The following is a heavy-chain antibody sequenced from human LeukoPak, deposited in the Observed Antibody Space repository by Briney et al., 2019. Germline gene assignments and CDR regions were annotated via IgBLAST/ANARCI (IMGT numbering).Heavy chain of an antibody. CDR1: GFTFSSYA. V-gene: IGHV3-30-3*01. D-gene: IGHD2-15*01. CDR3: AREWRYCSGGSCYLLYYCYGMDV. J-gene: IGHJ6*02. CDR2: ISYDGSNK. Sequence: GGSLRLSCAASGFTFSSYAMHWVRQAPGKGLEWVAVISYDGSNKYYADSVKGRFTISRDNSKNTLYLQMNSLRAEDTAVYYCAREWRYCSGGSCYLLYYCYGMDVWGQGTTVTVSS.